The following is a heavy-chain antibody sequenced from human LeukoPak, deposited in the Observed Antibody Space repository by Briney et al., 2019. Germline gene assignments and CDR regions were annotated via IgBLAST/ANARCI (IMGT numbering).Heavy chain of an antibody. D-gene: IGHD3-22*01. CDR2: IRYDGSNK. J-gene: IGHJ4*02. V-gene: IGHV3-30*02. CDR3: AKDGNYYYDNSGYSYFDF. Sequence: GGSLRLSCAASGFTFSSYGMHWVRQAPGKGLEWVAFIRYDGSNKYSADSVKGRFTISRDNSKNTLYLQMNSLRAEDTAVYYCAKDGNYYYDNSGYSYFDFWGQETLVTVSS. CDR1: GFTFSSYG.